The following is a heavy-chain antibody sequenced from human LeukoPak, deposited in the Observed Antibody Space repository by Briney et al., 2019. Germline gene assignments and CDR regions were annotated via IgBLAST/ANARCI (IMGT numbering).Heavy chain of an antibody. D-gene: IGHD6-19*01. Sequence: ASVKVSCKASGHTFTSYYMHWVRQAPGQGLEWMGIINPSGGSTSYAQKFQGRVTMTRDTSTSTVYMELSSLRSEDTAVYYCAREGSGWTIDYWGQGTLVTVSS. CDR2: INPSGGST. V-gene: IGHV1-46*01. CDR3: AREGSGWTIDY. CDR1: GHTFTSYY. J-gene: IGHJ4*02.